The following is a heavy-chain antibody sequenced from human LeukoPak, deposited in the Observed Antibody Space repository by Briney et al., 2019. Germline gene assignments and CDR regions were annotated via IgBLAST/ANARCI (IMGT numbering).Heavy chain of an antibody. D-gene: IGHD3-10*01. CDR2: INPNSGGT. V-gene: IGHV1-2*02. CDR3: ARDHQGSYYNANWFDP. Sequence: ASVKVSCKASGYTFTSYYMHWVRQAPGQGLDWMGWINPNSGGTNYAQKFQGRVTMTRDTSISTAYMELSRLRSDDTAVYYCARDHQGSYYNANWFDPWGQGTLVTVSS. J-gene: IGHJ5*02. CDR1: GYTFTSYY.